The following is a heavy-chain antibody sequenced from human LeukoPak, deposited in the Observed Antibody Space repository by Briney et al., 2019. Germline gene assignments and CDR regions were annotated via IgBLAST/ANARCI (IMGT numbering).Heavy chain of an antibody. CDR1: GFTFSTYC. Sequence: GGSLRLSCAASGFTFSTYCMHWVRQAPGRGPMWVSRICPDGTVTNYADSVKARFIISRDNARNTVYLQMNSLRVEDTAVYYCVRDFRSADYWGQGTLVTVSS. CDR2: ICPDGTVT. V-gene: IGHV3-74*01. J-gene: IGHJ4*02. CDR3: VRDFRSADY.